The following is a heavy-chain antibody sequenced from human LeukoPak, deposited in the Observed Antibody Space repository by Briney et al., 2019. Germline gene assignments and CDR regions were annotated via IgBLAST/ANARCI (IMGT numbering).Heavy chain of an antibody. CDR2: INPNSGAT. J-gene: IGHJ4*02. D-gene: IGHD5-12*01. CDR1: GYTFNGYY. V-gene: IGHV1-2*04. CDR3: ARGLINGHDFDY. Sequence: ASVKVSCKASGYTFNGYYMHWVRQAPGQGLEWMGWINPNSGATNYAQNFQGWVTMTRDTSVSTGYMELRRLTSDDTAVYYCARGLINGHDFDYWGQGTLVTVSS.